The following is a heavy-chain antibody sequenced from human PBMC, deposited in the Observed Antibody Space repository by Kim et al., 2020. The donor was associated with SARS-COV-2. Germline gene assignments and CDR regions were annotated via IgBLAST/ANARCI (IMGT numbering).Heavy chain of an antibody. CDR3: GRGYYDLDV. CDR1: GFTFASYR. Sequence: GGSLRLSCAASGFTFASYRIHWVRQAPGKGLEWVSMMNSDGTTTNYADSVKGRFTLSSDIVKNTVDLQMNTLSVADTAVYYCGRGYYDLDVWGQGTSVTVS. J-gene: IGHJ6*02. V-gene: IGHV3-74*01. CDR2: MNSDGTTT.